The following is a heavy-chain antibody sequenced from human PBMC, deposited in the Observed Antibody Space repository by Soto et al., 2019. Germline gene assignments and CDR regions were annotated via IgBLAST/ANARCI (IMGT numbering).Heavy chain of an antibody. CDR1: GYTFTSYG. V-gene: IGHV1-18*04. Sequence: GASVKVSCKASGYTFTSYGISWVRQAPGQGLEWMGWISAYNGNTNYAQKLQGRVTMTTDTSTSTAYMELRSLRSDDTAVYYCARDRPWDSSGYYYFYYYYGMDVWGQGTTVTSP. CDR2: ISAYNGNT. J-gene: IGHJ6*02. D-gene: IGHD3-22*01. CDR3: ARDRPWDSSGYYYFYYYYGMDV.